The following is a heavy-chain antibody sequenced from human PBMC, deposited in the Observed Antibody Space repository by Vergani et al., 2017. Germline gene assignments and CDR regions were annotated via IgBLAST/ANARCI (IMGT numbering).Heavy chain of an antibody. D-gene: IGHD3-22*01. CDR3: ARDPNYYDSSGYYYYYYGMDV. CDR2: ISSSSSYI. V-gene: IGHV3-21*01. J-gene: IGHJ6*02. CDR1: GFTFSSYS. Sequence: EVQLVESGGGLVKPGGSLRLSCAASGFTFSSYSMNWVRQAPGKGLEWVSSISSSSSYIYYANSVKGRFTISRDNAKNSLYLQMNSLRAEDTAVYYCARDPNYYDSSGYYYYYYGMDVWGQGTTVTVSS.